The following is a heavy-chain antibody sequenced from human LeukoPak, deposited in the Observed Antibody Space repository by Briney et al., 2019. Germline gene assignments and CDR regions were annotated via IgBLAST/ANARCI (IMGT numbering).Heavy chain of an antibody. D-gene: IGHD6-19*01. CDR3: ARILDSAWGELGY. CDR2: IRSDGSNK. Sequence: GGSLRLSCAGSGFTFSHYSMNWVRQAPGKGLEWMAFIRSDGSNKYYADSVKGRFTISRDNSKNTLYLQMNSLRAEDTAVYYCARILDSAWGELGYWGQGTLVTVSS. J-gene: IGHJ4*02. CDR1: GFTFSHYS. V-gene: IGHV3-30*02.